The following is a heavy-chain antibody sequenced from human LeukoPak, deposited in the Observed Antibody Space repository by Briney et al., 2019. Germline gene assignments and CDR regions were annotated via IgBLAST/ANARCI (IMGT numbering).Heavy chain of an antibody. J-gene: IGHJ4*02. CDR1: GGSISSSSYY. V-gene: IGHV4-39*01. D-gene: IGHD4-23*01. CDR2: IYYSGST. CDR3: ARHRGMTTVAPFDY. Sequence: ASETLSLTCTVSGGSISSSSYYWGWIRQPPGKGLEWIGSIYYSGSTYYNPSLKSRVTISVDTSKNQFSLKLSSVTAADTAVYYCARHRGMTTVAPFDYWGQGTLVTVSS.